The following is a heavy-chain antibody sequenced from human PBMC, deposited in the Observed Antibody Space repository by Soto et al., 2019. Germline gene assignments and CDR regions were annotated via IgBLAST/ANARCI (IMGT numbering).Heavy chain of an antibody. CDR3: ARDRIVVVEDYYYYCMDV. J-gene: IGHJ6*02. D-gene: IGHD2-15*01. CDR2: ISSRGSSI. CDR1: GFTFSSYE. V-gene: IGHV3-48*03. Sequence: EVQLVESGGGLVQPGGSLRLYCAASGFTFSSYEMNWVRQAPGKGLGWVSYISSRGSSIYYADSVKGRFTISRDNAKNSLYLPMNSLRAEDTAVYYCARDRIVVVEDYYYYCMDVWGQGTTVTVSS.